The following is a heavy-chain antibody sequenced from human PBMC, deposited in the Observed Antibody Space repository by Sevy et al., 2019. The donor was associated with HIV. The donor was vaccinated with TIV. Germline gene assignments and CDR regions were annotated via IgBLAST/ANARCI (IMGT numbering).Heavy chain of an antibody. CDR2: INSDGSTT. V-gene: IGHV3-74*01. CDR1: GFIFNDYW. D-gene: IGHD4-17*01. Sequence: GGSLRLSCAASGFIFNDYWMHWVRQGSGKGLVWVSRINSDGSTTSYADSVKGRFTISRDNAKNTLYLQMNSLRAEDTAVYYCARDLTVTTSPYFDYWGQGTLVTVSS. CDR3: ARDLTVTTSPYFDY. J-gene: IGHJ4*02.